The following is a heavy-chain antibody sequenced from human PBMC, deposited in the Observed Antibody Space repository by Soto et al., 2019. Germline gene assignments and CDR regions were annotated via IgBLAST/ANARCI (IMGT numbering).Heavy chain of an antibody. Sequence: GGSLRLSCAASGFTFSSYAMSWVRQAPGKGLEWVSAISGSGGSTYAASVKGRFTISRDDSKSIAYLQMNSLKTEDTAVYYCTRDLSNFYYYYYMDVWGKGTTVTVSS. D-gene: IGHD4-4*01. V-gene: IGHV3-23*01. CDR2: ISGSGGST. CDR3: TRDLSNFYYYYYMDV. J-gene: IGHJ6*03. CDR1: GFTFSSYA.